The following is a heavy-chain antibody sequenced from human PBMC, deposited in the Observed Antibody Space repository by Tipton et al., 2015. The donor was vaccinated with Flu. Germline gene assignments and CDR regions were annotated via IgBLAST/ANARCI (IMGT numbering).Heavy chain of an antibody. CDR2: IYYSGST. CDR1: GGSISIGGAY. D-gene: IGHD6-19*01. J-gene: IGHJ5*02. CDR3: AKVIPELVAGLDP. Sequence: LRLSCNVSGGSISIGGAYWSWIRQHPGKGLEWIGGIYYSGSTYKNPSLTSRVSISVDTSKNQFSLNLKSVTAADTAVYSCAKVIPELVAGLDPWGQGTLVTVSS. V-gene: IGHV4-31*02.